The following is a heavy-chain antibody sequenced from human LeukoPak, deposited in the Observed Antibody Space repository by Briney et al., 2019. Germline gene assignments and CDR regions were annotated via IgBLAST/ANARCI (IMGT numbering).Heavy chain of an antibody. CDR1: GYTFTSYG. D-gene: IGHD4-17*01. CDR3: ARQHPYYGNDP. Sequence: ASVKVSCKASGYTFTSYGISWARQAPGQGLEWMGWISAYNGNINYAQKLQGRVTMTTDTSTSTAYMELRSLRSDDTAVYYCARQHPYYGNDPWGQGTLVTVSS. V-gene: IGHV1-18*01. CDR2: ISAYNGNI. J-gene: IGHJ5*02.